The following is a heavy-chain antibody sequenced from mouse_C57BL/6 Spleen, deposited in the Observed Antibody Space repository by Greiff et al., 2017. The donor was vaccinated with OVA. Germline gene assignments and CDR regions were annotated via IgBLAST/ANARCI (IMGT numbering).Heavy chain of an antibody. CDR2: IDPSDSET. J-gene: IGHJ1*03. V-gene: IGHV1-52*01. D-gene: IGHD1-1*01. Sequence: VQLQQPGAELVRPGSSVKLSCKASGYTFTSYWMHWVKQRPIQGLEWIGNIDPSDSETHYNQKFKDKATLTVDKSSSTAYMQLSSLTSEDSAVYYGAKGGDGSSTGYFDVWGTGTTVTVSS. CDR3: AKGGDGSSTGYFDV. CDR1: GYTFTSYW.